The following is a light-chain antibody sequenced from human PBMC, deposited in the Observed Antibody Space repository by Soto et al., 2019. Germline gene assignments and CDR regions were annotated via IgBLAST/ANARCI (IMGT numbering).Light chain of an antibody. V-gene: IGKV3-15*01. CDR2: GAS. CDR1: QSVSSN. J-gene: IGKJ1*01. CDR3: LQYSSHSWT. Sequence: EIIMTQSPATLSVSPGERATLSCRASQSVSSNLAWYQQKPGQAPRLLIYGASTRATGIPARFSGSGSGTEFTLTISSLQSEDFTSYYCLQYSSHSWTFGQETKVE.